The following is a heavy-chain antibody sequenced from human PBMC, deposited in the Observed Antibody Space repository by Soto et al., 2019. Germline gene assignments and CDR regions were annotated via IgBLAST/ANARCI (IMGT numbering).Heavy chain of an antibody. CDR3: ARDLDSYGYVLDY. V-gene: IGHV4-4*02. CDR1: GGSISSSNW. Sequence: QVLLQESGPGLVKPLGTLSLTCAVSGGSISSSNWWSWVRQPPGKGLEWIGEIYHSGKTNYNPSLSXRLXMSADKSKNQFSLELNSVTAADTAVYYCARDLDSYGYVLDYWGQGTLVTVSS. CDR2: IYHSGKT. D-gene: IGHD5-18*01. J-gene: IGHJ4*02.